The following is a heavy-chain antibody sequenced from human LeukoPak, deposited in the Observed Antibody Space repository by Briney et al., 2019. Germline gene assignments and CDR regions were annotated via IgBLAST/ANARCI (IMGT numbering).Heavy chain of an antibody. CDR2: ISSSSSTI. CDR1: GFTFSSYS. Sequence: PGRSLRLSCAASGFTFSSYSMNWVRQAPGKGLEWVSYISSSSSTIYYADSVKGRFTISRDNAKNSLYLQMNSLRAGDTAVYYCARDRSGPIDWGQGTLVTVSS. V-gene: IGHV3-48*01. CDR3: ARDRSGPID. D-gene: IGHD6-19*01. J-gene: IGHJ4*02.